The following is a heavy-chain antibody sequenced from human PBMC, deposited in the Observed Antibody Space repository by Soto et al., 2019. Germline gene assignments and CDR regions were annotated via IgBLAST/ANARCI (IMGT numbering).Heavy chain of an antibody. CDR3: ARAKLANYYFGD. CDR1: GGSFSGYY. J-gene: IGHJ4*02. CDR2: INHSGST. D-gene: IGHD1-7*01. V-gene: IGHV4-34*01. Sequence: SETLSLTCAVYGGSFSGYYWSWIRQPPGKGLEWIGEINHSGSTNYNPSLKSRVTISVDTSKNHFSLKLSSVTAADTAVYYCARAKLANYYFGDWGQGSLSTVS.